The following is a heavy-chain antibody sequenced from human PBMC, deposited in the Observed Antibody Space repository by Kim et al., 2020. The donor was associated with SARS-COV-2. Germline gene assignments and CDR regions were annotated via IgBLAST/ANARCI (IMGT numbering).Heavy chain of an antibody. CDR3: ARWVTIFGVVIHVMDV. CDR2: INPSGGST. J-gene: IGHJ6*02. V-gene: IGHV1-46*01. Sequence: ASVKVSCKASGYTFTKYYIHWVRQAPGQGLEWMGIINPSGGSTSYAQKFQGRVTMTRDTSTSTVYMELSSLRSEDTAVYYCARWVTIFGVVIHVMDVWGQGPTVTVSS. D-gene: IGHD3-3*01. CDR1: GYTFTKYY.